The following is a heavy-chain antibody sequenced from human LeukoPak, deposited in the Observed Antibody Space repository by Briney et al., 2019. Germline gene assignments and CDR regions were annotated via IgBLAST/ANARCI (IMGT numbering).Heavy chain of an antibody. V-gene: IGHV1-2*02. CDR2: INPNSGGT. Sequence: ASVKVSCKASGGTFSSYAISWVRQAPGQGLEWMGWINPNSGGTNYAQKFQGRVTMTRDTSISTAYMELSRLRSDDTAVYYCARVTMVRGVTWGQGTLVTVSS. CDR1: GGTFSSYA. J-gene: IGHJ5*02. CDR3: ARVTMVRGVT. D-gene: IGHD3-10*01.